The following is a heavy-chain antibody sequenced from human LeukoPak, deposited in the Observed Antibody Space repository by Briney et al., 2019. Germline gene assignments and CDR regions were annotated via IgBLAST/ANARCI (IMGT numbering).Heavy chain of an antibody. V-gene: IGHV4-34*01. CDR1: GGSFSGYY. D-gene: IGHD6-6*01. CDR2: INHSGST. CDR3: ARESIAALPDY. J-gene: IGHJ4*02. Sequence: SETLSLTCAVYGGSFSGYYWSWIRQPPGKGLEWIGEINHSGSTYYNPSLKSRVTISVDTSKNQFSLKLSSVTAADTAVYYCARESIAALPDYWGQGTLVTVSS.